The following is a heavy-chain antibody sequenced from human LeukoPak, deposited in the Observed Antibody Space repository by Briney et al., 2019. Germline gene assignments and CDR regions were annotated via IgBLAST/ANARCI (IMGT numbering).Heavy chain of an antibody. V-gene: IGHV3-23*01. Sequence: GGSLRLSCAASGFTFSSSAMSWVRQAPGKGLEWVSAISNNGGYTYYADSVQGRFTISRDNSKSTLCLQMSSLRAEDTAVYYCAKWKYSNSGIDDYWGQGTLVTVSS. CDR3: AKWKYSNSGIDDY. CDR1: GFTFSSSA. CDR2: ISNNGGYT. D-gene: IGHD6-6*01. J-gene: IGHJ4*02.